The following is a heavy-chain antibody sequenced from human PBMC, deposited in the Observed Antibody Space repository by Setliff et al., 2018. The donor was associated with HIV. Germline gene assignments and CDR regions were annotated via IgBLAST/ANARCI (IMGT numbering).Heavy chain of an antibody. V-gene: IGHV1-18*01. J-gene: IGHJ3*01. CDR1: GYTFSNYG. CDR3: ARDDGGYNYAEAFDV. Sequence: ASVKVSCKASGYTFSNYGISWLRQAPGQAPEWMGWISGDNGDTNYAQKFQGRASLTIDTSASTAYMELRSLRSDDTAVYYCARDDGGYNYAEAFDVWGQGTMVTVSS. D-gene: IGHD3-16*01. CDR2: ISGDNGDT.